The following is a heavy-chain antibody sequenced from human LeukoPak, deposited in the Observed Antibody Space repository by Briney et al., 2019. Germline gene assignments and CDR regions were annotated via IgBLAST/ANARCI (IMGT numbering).Heavy chain of an antibody. J-gene: IGHJ4*02. Sequence: ASVKVSCKASGYTFTSYGISWVRQAPGQGLEWMGRISAYNGNTNYAQKLQGRVTMTTDTSTSTAYMELRSLRSDDTDVYYCARAPSRGRVATMPTSGDYWGQGTLVTVSS. CDR2: ISAYNGNT. CDR1: GYTFTSYG. D-gene: IGHD5-12*01. V-gene: IGHV1-18*01. CDR3: ARAPSRGRVATMPTSGDY.